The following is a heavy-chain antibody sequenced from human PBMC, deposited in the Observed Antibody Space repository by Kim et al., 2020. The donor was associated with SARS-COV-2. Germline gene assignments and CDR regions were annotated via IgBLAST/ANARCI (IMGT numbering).Heavy chain of an antibody. D-gene: IGHD6-19*01. CDR3: ARARRALYSSGWYLFDY. V-gene: IGHV3-11*05. Sequence: VKGRFTISRDNAKKSLYLHMTSLRAEDTAVYYCARARRALYSSGWYLFDYWGQGTLVTVSS. J-gene: IGHJ4*02.